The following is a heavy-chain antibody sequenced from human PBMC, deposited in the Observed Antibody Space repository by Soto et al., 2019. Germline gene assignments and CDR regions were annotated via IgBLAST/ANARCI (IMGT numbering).Heavy chain of an antibody. Sequence: SETLSLTCTVPGGSISSGDYYWSWIRQPPGKGLEWIGYIYYSGSTYYNPSLKSRVTISVDTSKNQFSLKLSSVTAADTAVYYCARMYSGSYYLWFDLWGQGTLVTVSS. CDR1: GGSISSGDYY. J-gene: IGHJ5*02. CDR3: ARMYSGSYYLWFDL. D-gene: IGHD1-26*01. CDR2: IYYSGST. V-gene: IGHV4-30-4*01.